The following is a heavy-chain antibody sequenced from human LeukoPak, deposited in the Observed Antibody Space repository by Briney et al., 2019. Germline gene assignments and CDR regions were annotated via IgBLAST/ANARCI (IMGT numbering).Heavy chain of an antibody. V-gene: IGHV4-34*01. D-gene: IGHD5-18*01. CDR3: ARLDTAMEFDY. CDR2: INHSGST. J-gene: IGHJ4*02. CDR1: GGSFSGYY. Sequence: SETLSLTCAVYGGSFSGYYWGWIRQPPGKGLEWIGEINHSGSTNYNPSLKSRVTISVDTSKNQFSLKLSSVTAADTAVYYCARLDTAMEFDYWGQGTLVTVSS.